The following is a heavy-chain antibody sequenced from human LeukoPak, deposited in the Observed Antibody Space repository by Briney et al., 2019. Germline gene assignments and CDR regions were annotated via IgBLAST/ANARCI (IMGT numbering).Heavy chain of an antibody. D-gene: IGHD2-2*02. CDR1: GFTFSNYA. Sequence: GGTLRLSCVASGFTFSNYAMTWVRQAPGKGLQWVSTISNSGGSTYYADSVKGRFAISRDNPRNTLYLQMNSLRAEDTAVYYCAKRRYTSSNTTDYWGQGTLVTVSS. V-gene: IGHV3-23*01. J-gene: IGHJ4*02. CDR3: AKRRYTSSNTTDY. CDR2: ISNSGGST.